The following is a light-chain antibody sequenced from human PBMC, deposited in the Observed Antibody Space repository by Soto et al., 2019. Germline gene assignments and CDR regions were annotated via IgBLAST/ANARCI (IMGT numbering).Light chain of an antibody. CDR2: KAS. Sequence: DIQMTQSPSTLSASVGDRVTITCRASQSISSWLAWYQQKPGKAPKLLIYKASSLESGVPSRFSGSGSGKEFTLTISSLQPDDLATYYCQQYNSFPTFGQGTKVEIK. CDR1: QSISSW. J-gene: IGKJ1*01. CDR3: QQYNSFPT. V-gene: IGKV1-5*03.